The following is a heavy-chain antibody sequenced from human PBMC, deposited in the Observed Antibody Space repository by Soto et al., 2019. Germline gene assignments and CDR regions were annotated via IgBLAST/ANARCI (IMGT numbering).Heavy chain of an antibody. V-gene: IGHV4-4*02. J-gene: IGHJ4*02. CDR1: GGSISSSNW. D-gene: IGHD6-19*01. CDR2: IYHSGST. CDR3: ARGLITGSHYSGGWYYFDS. Sequence: SETLSLTCAVSGGSISSSNWWSWVRQPPGKGLEWIGEIYHSGSTNYNPSLKSRVTISVDKSNNQFSLELSSVTAADTAVYYCARGLITGSHYSGGWYYFDSWGQGTQVTVSS.